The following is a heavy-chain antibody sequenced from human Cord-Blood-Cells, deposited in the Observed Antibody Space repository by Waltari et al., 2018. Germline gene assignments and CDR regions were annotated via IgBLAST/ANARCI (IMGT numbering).Heavy chain of an antibody. CDR3: ARTFRLVVPAAIGFDWFDP. D-gene: IGHD2-2*02. V-gene: IGHV4-31*03. CDR2: IYYSGST. Sequence: QVQLQESGPGLVKPSQTLSLTCTVSGGSISGGGYYWSWIRQHPGKGLEWIGYIYYSGSTYYNPSLKSRVTISVDTSKNQFSLKLSSVTAADTAVYYCARTFRLVVPAAIGFDWFDPWGQGTLVTVSS. CDR1: GGSISGGGYY. J-gene: IGHJ5*02.